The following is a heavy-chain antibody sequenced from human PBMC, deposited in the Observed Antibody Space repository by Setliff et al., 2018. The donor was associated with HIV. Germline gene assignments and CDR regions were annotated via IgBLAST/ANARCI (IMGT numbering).Heavy chain of an antibody. CDR2: IYYIGNT. CDR3: ARDTSGGY. D-gene: IGHD3-10*01. V-gene: IGHV4-59*01. J-gene: IGHJ4*02. Sequence: KPSETLSLTCTVSGGSISGYYWSWIRQPPGKGLEWIGYIYYIGNTNYNPSLKGRVTLSVDTSKNQLSLKLSSMTAADTAVYYCARDTSGGYWGQGTLVTVSS. CDR1: GGSISGYY.